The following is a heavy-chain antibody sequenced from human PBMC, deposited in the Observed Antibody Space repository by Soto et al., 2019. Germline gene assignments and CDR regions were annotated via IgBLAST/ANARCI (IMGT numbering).Heavy chain of an antibody. V-gene: IGHV1-8*01. CDR1: GYTFTSYD. Sequence: QVQLVQSGAEVKKPGASVKVSCKASGYTFTSYDINWVRQATGLGLEWMGWMNPNSGNTGYAQKFQGRVTMTRNTSISTAYMELSSLRSEDTAVYYCVRAELRYGSGSYPFDNWGQGTLVTVSP. J-gene: IGHJ4*02. CDR3: VRAELRYGSGSYPFDN. CDR2: MNPNSGNT. D-gene: IGHD3-10*01.